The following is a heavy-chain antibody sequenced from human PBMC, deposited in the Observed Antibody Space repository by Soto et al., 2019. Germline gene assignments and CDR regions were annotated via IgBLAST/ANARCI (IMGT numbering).Heavy chain of an antibody. V-gene: IGHV4-34*01. CDR2: INHSGTI. CDR3: ARGTRGGWYFDL. CDR1: GGSFNSYF. Sequence: QVQLQQWGAGLLKPSETLSLTCAVYGGSFNSYFWNWIRQPPGRGLEWIGEINHSGTINYNPSLKTRVSISVDTSTNQLSLKLRSVIAADTAVYYCARGTRGGWYFDLWGRGTPVTVSS. J-gene: IGHJ2*01.